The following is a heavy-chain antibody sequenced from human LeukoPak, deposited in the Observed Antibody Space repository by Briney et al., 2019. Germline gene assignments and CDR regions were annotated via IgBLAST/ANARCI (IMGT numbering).Heavy chain of an antibody. Sequence: PGGSLRLSCAASGFTFSSYGMHWVRQAPGKGLEWVAVIWYDGSNKYYADSVKGRFTISRDNSKNTLYLQMNGLRAEDTAAYYCATERTFYDSSGYEGSDAFDIWGQGTMVTVSS. CDR2: IWYDGSNK. CDR1: GFTFSSYG. V-gene: IGHV3-33*01. D-gene: IGHD3-22*01. J-gene: IGHJ3*02. CDR3: ATERTFYDSSGYEGSDAFDI.